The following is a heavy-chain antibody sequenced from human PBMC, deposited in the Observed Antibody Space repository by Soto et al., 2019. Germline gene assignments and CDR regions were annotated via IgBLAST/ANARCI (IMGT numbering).Heavy chain of an antibody. CDR2: IYWANDK. CDR3: AHREGDDYVLGSYKDAVDI. Sequence: QITLKESVHTLWNPTQTLTLTCTFSGFSLNTPAVGVGWTRQPPGRAWEGLALIYWANDKRYNPSLKTRLTITKDTSKNQVVLKMTNMDPVDTATYFCAHREGDDYVLGSYKDAVDIWCQWTMVTVSS. J-gene: IGHJ3*02. V-gene: IGHV2-5*02. CDR1: GFSLNTPAVG. D-gene: IGHD3-16*01.